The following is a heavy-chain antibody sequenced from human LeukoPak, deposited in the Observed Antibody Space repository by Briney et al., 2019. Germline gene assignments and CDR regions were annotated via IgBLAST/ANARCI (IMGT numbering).Heavy chain of an antibody. CDR3: ARGVVPAKLVGAGY. CDR2: ISPSGGST. V-gene: IGHV1-46*01. Sequence: GASVKVSCKAFGYTFTSNYMHWVRQAPGQGPEWMGVISPSGGSTTYAQKFQGRVTLTRDMSTSTVYMELSSLRSEDTAVYYCARGVVPAKLVGAGYWGQGTLVTVSS. J-gene: IGHJ4*02. CDR1: GYTFTSNY. D-gene: IGHD2-2*01.